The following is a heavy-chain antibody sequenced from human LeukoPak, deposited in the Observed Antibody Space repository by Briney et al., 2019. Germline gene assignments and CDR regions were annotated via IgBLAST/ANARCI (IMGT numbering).Heavy chain of an antibody. Sequence: ASVKVSCKASGFTFTSSAVQWVRQARGQRLEWIGWIVVGSGNTNYAQKFQERVTITRDMSTSTAYMELSSLRSEDTAVYYCAAENPPLLRSKAFDIWGQGTMVTVSS. CDR3: AAENPPLLRSKAFDI. D-gene: IGHD3-3*01. J-gene: IGHJ3*02. V-gene: IGHV1-58*01. CDR1: GFTFTSSA. CDR2: IVVGSGNT.